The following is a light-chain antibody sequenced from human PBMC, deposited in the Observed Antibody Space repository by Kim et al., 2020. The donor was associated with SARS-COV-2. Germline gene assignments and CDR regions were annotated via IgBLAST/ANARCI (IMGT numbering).Light chain of an antibody. CDR2: LAS. CDR1: EKIVTW. V-gene: IGKV1-5*03. CDR3: QHYSRFPYT. J-gene: IGKJ2*01. Sequence: ESVGDRVTITCRASEKIVTWLAWYQQKPGRAHSLLIYLASTLESGVPSRFSGTGSGTEFSLSITSLQPDDFATYYCQHYSRFPYTFGQGTKLEIK.